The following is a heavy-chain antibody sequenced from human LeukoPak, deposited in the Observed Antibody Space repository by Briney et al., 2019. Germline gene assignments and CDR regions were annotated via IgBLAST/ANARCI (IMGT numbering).Heavy chain of an antibody. V-gene: IGHV3-9*01. Sequence: PGGSLRLSCAASGFTFDDYAMHWVRQAPGKGLEWVSGISWNSGSIGYADSVKGRFTISRDNAKNSLYLQMNSLRAEDTALYYCAKARGYCSSTSCDGFDYWGQGTLVTVSS. D-gene: IGHD2-2*01. J-gene: IGHJ4*02. CDR1: GFTFDDYA. CDR2: ISWNSGSI. CDR3: AKARGYCSSTSCDGFDY.